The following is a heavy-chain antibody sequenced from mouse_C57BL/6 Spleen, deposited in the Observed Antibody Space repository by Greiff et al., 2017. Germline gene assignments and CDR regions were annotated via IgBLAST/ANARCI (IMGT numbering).Heavy chain of an antibody. CDR1: GYAFSSSW. D-gene: IGHD4-1*01. V-gene: IGHV1-82*01. J-gene: IGHJ4*01. CDR3: SSEYLTGTENAMDY. Sequence: VQLQQSGPELVKPGASVKISCKASGYAFSSSWMNWVKQRPGKGLEWIGRIYPGDGDTNYNGKFKGKATLTADKSSSTAYMQLSSLTSEDSAVYFCSSEYLTGTENAMDYWGQGTPVTVSS. CDR2: IYPGDGDT.